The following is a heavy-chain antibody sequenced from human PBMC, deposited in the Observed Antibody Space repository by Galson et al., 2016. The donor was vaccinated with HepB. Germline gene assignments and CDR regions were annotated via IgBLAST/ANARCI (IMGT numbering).Heavy chain of an antibody. CDR3: TTDGLLRYFDWLSSASDY. CDR2: IKRKTDGGTT. J-gene: IGHJ4*02. Sequence: SLRLSCAASGFSFGNAWMNWVRQAPGKGLEWVGRIKRKTDGGTTDYAAPVKGRFIISRDDSKNTLYLQMNSLKTEDTAVYYCTTDGLLRYFDWLSSASDYWGQGTLVTVSS. V-gene: IGHV3-15*07. CDR1: GFSFGNAW. D-gene: IGHD3-9*01.